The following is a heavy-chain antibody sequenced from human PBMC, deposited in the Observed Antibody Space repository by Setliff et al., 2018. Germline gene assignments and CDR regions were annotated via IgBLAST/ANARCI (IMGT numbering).Heavy chain of an antibody. Sequence: ASVKVSCKAFGYTFTGYYMHWVRQAPGQGLEWMGWINPNSGGTNYAQKFQGWVTMTRDTSISTAYMELSSLRAEDTAVYYCARDRGSGSYFLRYFDYWGQGTLVTVSS. D-gene: IGHD1-26*01. CDR3: ARDRGSGSYFLRYFDY. J-gene: IGHJ4*02. V-gene: IGHV1-2*04. CDR2: INPNSGGT. CDR1: GYTFTGYY.